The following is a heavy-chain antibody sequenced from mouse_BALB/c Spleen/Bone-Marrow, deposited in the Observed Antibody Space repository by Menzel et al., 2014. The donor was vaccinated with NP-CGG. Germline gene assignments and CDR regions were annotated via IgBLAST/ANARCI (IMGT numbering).Heavy chain of an antibody. CDR1: GYTFTDYI. J-gene: IGHJ2*01. V-gene: IGHV1-62-2*01. Sequence: QVQLQQSGAELVKPGASVKLSCKASGYTFTDYIIHWVKQRSGQGLEWVGWFYPGNGNIKYSERFNDKATLTADKSSSTVYMELSRLTSEDSAVYFCARHFYGTSYFDYWDQGTTLTVSS. CDR2: FYPGNGNI. D-gene: IGHD1-1*01. CDR3: ARHFYGTSYFDY.